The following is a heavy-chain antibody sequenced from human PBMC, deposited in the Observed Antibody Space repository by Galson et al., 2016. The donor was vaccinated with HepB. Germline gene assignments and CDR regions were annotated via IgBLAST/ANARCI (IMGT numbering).Heavy chain of an antibody. J-gene: IGHJ4*02. CDR2: INPSGGGT. Sequence: SVKVSFKASGYTFTTYYMHWVRQAPGQGLEWMGIINPSGGGTSYAQRFQGRVTMTRDTSTSTVYMELSSLRSEDTAVYYCARGLGGSYTFDYWGQGTLVTVSS. CDR1: GYTFTTYY. V-gene: IGHV1-46*01. D-gene: IGHD1-26*01. CDR3: ARGLGGSYTFDY.